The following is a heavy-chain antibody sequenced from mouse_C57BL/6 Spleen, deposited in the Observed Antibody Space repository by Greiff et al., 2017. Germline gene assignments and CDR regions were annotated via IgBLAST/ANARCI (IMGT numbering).Heavy chain of an antibody. D-gene: IGHD1-1*01. CDR3: ARLHYGSSYDFDY. V-gene: IGHV1-26*01. J-gene: IGHJ2*01. CDR1: GYTFTDYY. Sequence: EVQLQQSGPELVKPGASVKISCKASGYTFTDYYMNWVKQSHGKSLEWIGDINPNNGGTSYNQKFKGKATLTVDKSSSTAYMELRSLTSEDSAVYYCARLHYGSSYDFDYWGQGTTLTVSS. CDR2: INPNNGGT.